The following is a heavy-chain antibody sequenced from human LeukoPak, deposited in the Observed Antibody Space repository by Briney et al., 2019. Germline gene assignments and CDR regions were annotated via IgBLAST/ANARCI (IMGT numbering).Heavy chain of an antibody. Sequence: ASVKVSCKASGYTFTSYGISWVRQAPGQGLEWMGWISAYNGNTNYAQKLQGRVTMTTDTSTSTAYMELRSPRSDDTAVYYCARTKTYYYDSSGYYEEYYFDYWGQGTLVTVSS. D-gene: IGHD3-22*01. CDR1: GYTFTSYG. J-gene: IGHJ4*02. CDR2: ISAYNGNT. V-gene: IGHV1-18*01. CDR3: ARTKTYYYDSSGYYEEYYFDY.